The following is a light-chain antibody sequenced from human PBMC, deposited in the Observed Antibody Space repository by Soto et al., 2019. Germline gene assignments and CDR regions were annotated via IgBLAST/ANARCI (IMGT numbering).Light chain of an antibody. CDR1: QSLVYSDGNTY. CDR2: KVS. V-gene: IGKV2-30*01. CDR3: MQGTPLPPLT. Sequence: DVVMTQSPLSLPVTLGQPASISCRSSQSLVYSDGNTYLNWLQQRPGQSPRRLMYKVSNRDSGVPDRFSGSGSGTDFTLKISRVEAEDVGVYSCMQGTPLPPLTFGEGTKVEI. J-gene: IGKJ4*01.